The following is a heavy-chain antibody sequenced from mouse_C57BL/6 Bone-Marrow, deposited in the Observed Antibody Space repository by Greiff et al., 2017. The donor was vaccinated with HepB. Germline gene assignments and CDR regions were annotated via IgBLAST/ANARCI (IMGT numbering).Heavy chain of an antibody. J-gene: IGHJ3*01. CDR2: ISDGGSYT. CDR3: APYDDYDQAPFAY. Sequence: EVMLVESGGGLVKPGGSLKLSCAASGFTFSSYAMSWVRQTPEKRLEWVATISDGGSYTYYPDNVKGRFTISRDNAKNNLYLQMSHLKSEDTAMYYCAPYDDYDQAPFAYWGQGTLVTVSA. V-gene: IGHV5-4*03. D-gene: IGHD2-4*01. CDR1: GFTFSSYA.